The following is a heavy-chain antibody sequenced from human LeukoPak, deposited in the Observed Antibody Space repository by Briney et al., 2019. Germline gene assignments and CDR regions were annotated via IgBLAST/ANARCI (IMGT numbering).Heavy chain of an antibody. V-gene: IGHV3-7*01. D-gene: IGHD1-14*01. CDR1: GFTFSGHW. Sequence: AGSLSLSCAAPGFTFSGHWMSWILQAPGKGLEWVANINQGGSDKYYVDSVKGRFTISRDNANNLLYLQMNSLRGEDTAVYYCTRDRSRAEDDWGQGTLVTVSS. CDR3: TRDRSRAEDD. CDR2: INQGGSDK. J-gene: IGHJ4*02.